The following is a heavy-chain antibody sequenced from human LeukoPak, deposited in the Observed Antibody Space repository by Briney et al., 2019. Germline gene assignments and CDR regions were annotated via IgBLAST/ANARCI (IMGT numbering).Heavy chain of an antibody. CDR1: GYTFSSNG. V-gene: IGHV1-18*01. J-gene: IGHJ4*02. CDR2: ISAYNGNT. Sequence: GASVKVSCKASGYTFSSNGFSWVRQAPGQGLEWMGWISAYNGNTNYAQKLQGRVTLTTDTSTSTTYMELRSLRSDDTAVYYCARTVGSTWSYFDYWGQGTLVTVSS. D-gene: IGHD1-26*01. CDR3: ARTVGSTWSYFDY.